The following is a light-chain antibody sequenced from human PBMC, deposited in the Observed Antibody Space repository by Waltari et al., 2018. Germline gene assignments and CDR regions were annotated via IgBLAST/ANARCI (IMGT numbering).Light chain of an antibody. CDR2: DIT. CDR1: SSNVGGYNY. CDR3: CSYAGSFTLL. Sequence: QSALTQPRSVSGSPGQSVTISCTGTSSNVGGYNYVSWYQQHPGKAPKLIVYDITQRPSGVPARFSGSKSGNTASLTISGLQADDEADYYCCSYAGSFTLLFGGGTRVTVL. J-gene: IGLJ2*01. V-gene: IGLV2-11*01.